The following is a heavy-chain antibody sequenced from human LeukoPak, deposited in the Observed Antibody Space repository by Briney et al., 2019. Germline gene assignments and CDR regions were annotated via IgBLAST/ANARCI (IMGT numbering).Heavy chain of an antibody. CDR2: ISGSGTGT. J-gene: IGHJ4*02. CDR3: VKCARVDWSPIDY. CDR1: GFSFSSYA. V-gene: IGHV3-23*01. D-gene: IGHD3-9*01. Sequence: PWGSLTLSCAASGFSFSSYAMSWVRQAPGKGLEWVSGISGSGTGTYYADSVKGRFAISRDNSKNTLYLQMNSLRAEDTALYYCVKCARVDWSPIDYWGQGIMVTVPS.